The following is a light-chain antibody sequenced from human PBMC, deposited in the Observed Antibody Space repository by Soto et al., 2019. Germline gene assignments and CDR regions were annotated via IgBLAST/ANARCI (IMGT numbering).Light chain of an antibody. CDR3: AAYTGNWNGPV. CDR2: RSD. CDR1: SSTFANNY. Sequence: QSALTQPPSVSGTPGQRVSISCSGDSSTFANNYVHWYQQVPGAAPKLLIYRSDQRPSGVPERFSGSKSGTSAFLTISGLRPEDEAQYYCAAYTGNWNGPVFGGGTKVTVL. J-gene: IGLJ2*01. V-gene: IGLV1-47*01.